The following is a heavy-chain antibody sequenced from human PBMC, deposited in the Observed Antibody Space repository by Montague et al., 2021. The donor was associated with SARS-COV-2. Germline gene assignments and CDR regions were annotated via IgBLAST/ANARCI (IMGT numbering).Heavy chain of an antibody. Sequence: SETLSLTCAVSGGSISSGNWWRWVRQPPGKGLEWIGEIYHSGSTNYNPSLKSRVTISLDRSKNQFSLNLASATAADTAVYYCARFFSSWTDWGQGTLSPSPQ. CDR1: GGSISSGNW. D-gene: IGHD6-13*01. V-gene: IGHV4-4*02. CDR3: ARFFSSWTD. J-gene: IGHJ4*02. CDR2: IYHSGST.